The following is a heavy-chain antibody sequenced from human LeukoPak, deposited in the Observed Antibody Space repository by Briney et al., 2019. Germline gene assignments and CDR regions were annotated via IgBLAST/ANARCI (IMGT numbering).Heavy chain of an antibody. CDR2: ISSSSSTI. Sequence: GGSLRLSCAASGFTFSSYSMNWVRQAPGKGLEWVAYISSSSSTIYYADSVKGRFTISRDNAKNSLYLQMNSLRAEDNAVYYCARNEPKHASSNSGGIYWGHGTLVTVSS. CDR1: GFTFSSYS. V-gene: IGHV3-48*01. D-gene: IGHD4-11*01. CDR3: ARNEPKHASSNSGGIY. J-gene: IGHJ4*01.